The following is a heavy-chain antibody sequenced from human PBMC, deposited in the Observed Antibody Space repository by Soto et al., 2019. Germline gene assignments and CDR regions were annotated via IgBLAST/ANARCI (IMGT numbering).Heavy chain of an antibody. D-gene: IGHD3-3*01. J-gene: IGHJ5*02. CDR3: ARWWSGSRQGFDP. CDR1: GGSISSGDYY. CDR2: IYYSGST. Sequence: QVQLQESGPGLVKPSQTLSLTCTVSGGSISSGDYYWSWIRQHPGKGLEWIGYIYYSGSTYYNPSLQCGVSISVTMSKNQFSLKLSSVTASDTAVYYCARWWSGSRQGFDPWGQGTLVTVSS. V-gene: IGHV4-31*03.